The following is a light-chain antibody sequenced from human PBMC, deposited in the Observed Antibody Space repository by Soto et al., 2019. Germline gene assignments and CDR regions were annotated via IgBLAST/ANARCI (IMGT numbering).Light chain of an antibody. Sequence: QSALTQPASVSGSPGQSVTISCTGTSSDVGSYNLVSWYQQHPGKAPKLMIYEATKRPSGVSDRFSGSKSGNTASMTISGLQAEDEADYYCCSYAPSPTLVFGGGTKLTVL. CDR1: SSDVGSYNL. V-gene: IGLV2-23*01. CDR3: CSYAPSPTLV. J-gene: IGLJ2*01. CDR2: EAT.